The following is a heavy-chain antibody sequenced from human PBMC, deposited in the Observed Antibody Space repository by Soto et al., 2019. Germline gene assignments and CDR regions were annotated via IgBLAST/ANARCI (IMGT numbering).Heavy chain of an antibody. CDR3: GGYSGDGIWS. Sequence: EVQLVESGGGLVQPGGSRRLSCAASGFTFSSYSMHWVRQAPGKGLEYVSAISSNGGTTSYANSVKGRFTISRDNSKNMLYLQMGSLRAEDMAVYYCGGYSGDGIWSWGQGTLVTVSS. CDR1: GFTFSSYS. D-gene: IGHD1-26*01. V-gene: IGHV3-64*01. J-gene: IGHJ5*02. CDR2: ISSNGGTT.